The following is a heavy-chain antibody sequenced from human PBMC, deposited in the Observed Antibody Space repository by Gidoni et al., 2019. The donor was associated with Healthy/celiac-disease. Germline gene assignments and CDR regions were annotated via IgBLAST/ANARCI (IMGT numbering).Heavy chain of an antibody. D-gene: IGHD1-26*01. CDR1: GFTFSSYA. CDR2: ISGRGGST. V-gene: IGHV3-23*01. J-gene: IGHJ4*02. CDR3: AKDLRGSYDY. Sequence: SGFTFSSYAISWVRPAPGKGREWVSAISGRGGSTYYSDAGKGRFTISRDNSKNTRYLQMNCLRAEDTAVYYCAKDLRGSYDYWGQGTLVTVSS.